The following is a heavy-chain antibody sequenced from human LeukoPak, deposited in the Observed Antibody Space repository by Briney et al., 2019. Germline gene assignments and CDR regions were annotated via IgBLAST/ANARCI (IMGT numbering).Heavy chain of an antibody. D-gene: IGHD2-2*01. CDR3: AKGKVPAAILGAFDI. Sequence: GGSLRLSCAASGFTFSSYAMIWVRQAPGKGVEWVSAISGSGGSTYYADSVKGRFTISRDNSNNTLYLQMTSLRAEDTAVHYCAKGKVPAAILGAFDIWGQGTMVTVSS. CDR1: GFTFSSYA. CDR2: ISGSGGST. V-gene: IGHV3-23*01. J-gene: IGHJ3*02.